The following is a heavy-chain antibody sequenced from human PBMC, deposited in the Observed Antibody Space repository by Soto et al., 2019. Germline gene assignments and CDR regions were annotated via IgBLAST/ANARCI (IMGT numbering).Heavy chain of an antibody. J-gene: IGHJ5*02. D-gene: IGHD4-17*01. CDR1: GGGNLRDYR. CDR3: ARDLTHYGDYEIRWFDP. CDR2: IIPILGIA. Sequence: ASVKVSCKASGGGNLRDYRTTWVRQAPGQGLEWMGRIIPILGIANYAQKFQGRVTITADKSTSTAYMELSSLRSEDTAVYYCARDLTHYGDYEIRWFDPWGQGTLVTVSS. V-gene: IGHV1-69*04.